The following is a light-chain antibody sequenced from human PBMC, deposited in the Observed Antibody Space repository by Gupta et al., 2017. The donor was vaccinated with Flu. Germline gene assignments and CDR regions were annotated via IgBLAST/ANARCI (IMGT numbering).Light chain of an antibody. J-gene: IGLJ3*02. CDR2: GNS. V-gene: IGLV1-40*01. Sequence: SVLTQPPSVSAAPGPRVTISFPGSSSNLGAHYDVHWYQRLPGTAPTLLIFGNSNRPSGFPDRFSASKSGTSASLVITGLEAEDEADYYCQSYDDSLGGWVFGGGTKLTVL. CDR3: QSYDDSLGGWV. CDR1: SSNLGAHYD.